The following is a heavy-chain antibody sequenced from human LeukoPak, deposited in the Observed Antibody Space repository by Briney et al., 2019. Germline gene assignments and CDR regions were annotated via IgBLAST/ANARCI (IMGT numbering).Heavy chain of an antibody. V-gene: IGHV4-39*07. CDR3: ARDGRFPPEVLPRYFDS. D-gene: IGHD1-14*01. Sequence: SETLSLTCTVSGASISTNYWGWIRQPPEKGLEWIGNIYYSGSTYYNPSLKSRVTISIDTSKNQFSLKLSSVTAADTAVYYCARDGRFPPEVLPRYFDSWGQGTLVTVSS. CDR1: GASISTNY. CDR2: IYYSGST. J-gene: IGHJ4*02.